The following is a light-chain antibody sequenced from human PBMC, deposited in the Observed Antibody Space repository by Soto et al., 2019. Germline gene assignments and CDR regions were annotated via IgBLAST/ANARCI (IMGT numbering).Light chain of an antibody. Sequence: DILMTQFPSSLSASVGDRVTITCRASENIRGYLNWYQQRPVKAPRFLIHAASSLEAGVPSRFSGSGSGTEFTLTITSLQPEDFATYYCQQSYRSLYTFGQGTKLEIE. CDR1: ENIRGY. CDR3: QQSYRSLYT. J-gene: IGKJ2*01. CDR2: AAS. V-gene: IGKV1-39*01.